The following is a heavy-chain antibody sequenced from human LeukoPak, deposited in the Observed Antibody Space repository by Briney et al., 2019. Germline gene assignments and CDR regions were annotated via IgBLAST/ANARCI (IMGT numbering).Heavy chain of an antibody. J-gene: IGHJ3*02. V-gene: IGHV3-11*05. CDR3: ARDRYCSGGNCYGDAFDI. CDR1: GFTFSDYY. Sequence: PGGSLRLSCAASGFTFSDYYMSYIRQAPGKGLEWVSYISTTSTYTDYADSVRGRFTISRDNAKNTLYLQMNSLRAEDTAVYYCARDRYCSGGNCYGDAFDIWGQGTMVTVSS. CDR2: ISTTSTYT. D-gene: IGHD2-15*01.